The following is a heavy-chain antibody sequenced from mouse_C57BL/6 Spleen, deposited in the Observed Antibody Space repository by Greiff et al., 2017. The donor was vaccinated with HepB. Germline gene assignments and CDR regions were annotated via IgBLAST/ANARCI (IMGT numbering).Heavy chain of an antibody. V-gene: IGHV1-78*01. CDR1: GYTFTDHT. CDR3: ARKDYYGSSYEYAMDY. CDR2: IYPRDGST. D-gene: IGHD1-1*01. Sequence: VQLKESDAELVKPGASVKISCKVSGYTFTDHTIHWMKQRPEQGLEWIGYIYPRDGSTKYNEKFKGKATLTADKSSSTAYMQLNSLTSEDSAVYFCARKDYYGSSYEYAMDYWGQGTSVTVSS. J-gene: IGHJ4*01.